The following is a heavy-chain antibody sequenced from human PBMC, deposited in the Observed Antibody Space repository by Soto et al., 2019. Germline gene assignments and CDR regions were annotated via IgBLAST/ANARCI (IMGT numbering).Heavy chain of an antibody. CDR1: GFMFRNYW. V-gene: IGHV3-7*03. J-gene: IGHJ5*02. CDR2: IKDDGSDK. D-gene: IGHD4-17*01. Sequence: EVYLVESGGGLVQPGGSLRLSCAASGFMFRNYWMNWVRQAPGNGLQWVANIKDDGSDKSYVDSVKGRFTISRDNAKNSLYLQMNSLRVDDTAVYYWGRVSGYGDVVNPWGQGTLVIVSS. CDR3: GRVSGYGDVVNP.